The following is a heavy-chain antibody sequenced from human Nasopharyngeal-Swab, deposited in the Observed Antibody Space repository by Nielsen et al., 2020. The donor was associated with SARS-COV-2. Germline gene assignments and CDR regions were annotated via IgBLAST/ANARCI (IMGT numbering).Heavy chain of an antibody. J-gene: IGHJ6*02. D-gene: IGHD3-10*01. CDR2: IIPIFGTA. V-gene: IGHV1-69*01. CDR3: ARDGDYYGSGSYYPRYYGMDV. Sequence: WVRQAPGQGLEWMGGIIPIFGTANYAQKFQGRVTITADESTSTAYMELSSLRSEDTAVYYCARDGDYYGSGSYYPRYYGMDVWGQGTTVPSP.